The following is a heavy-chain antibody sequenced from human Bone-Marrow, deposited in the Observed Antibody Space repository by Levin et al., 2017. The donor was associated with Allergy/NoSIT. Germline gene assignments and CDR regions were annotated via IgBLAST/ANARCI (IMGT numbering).Heavy chain of an antibody. D-gene: IGHD5-12*01. Sequence: GASVKVSCKASGYTFTDYHIHWVRQAPGQGLEWMGWINPKNGGTTYAQKFQGRVSMTGDTSVSTAYMDLSRLTSDDTAVYYCAKGYEYGWFDPWGQGTPVTVSS. J-gene: IGHJ5*02. CDR1: GYTFTDYH. V-gene: IGHV1-2*02. CDR2: INPKNGGT. CDR3: AKGYEYGWFDP.